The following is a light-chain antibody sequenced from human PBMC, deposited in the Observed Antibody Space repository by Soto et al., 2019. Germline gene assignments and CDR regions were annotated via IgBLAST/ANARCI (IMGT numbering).Light chain of an antibody. V-gene: IGKV3-15*01. CDR3: QQYDRWPVT. CDR2: DAS. J-gene: IGKJ4*01. CDR1: QGVTTN. Sequence: EVVMTQSPATLSVSPGERVTFSCRASQGVTTNLAWYQHKPGQSPRLLISDASTGASGIPPRFSGSASGTAFTLTIDRLQSADFAVYYCQQYDRWPVTFGGGTKVDIK.